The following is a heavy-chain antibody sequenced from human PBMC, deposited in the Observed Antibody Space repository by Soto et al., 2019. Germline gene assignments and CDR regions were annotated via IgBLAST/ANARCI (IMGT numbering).Heavy chain of an antibody. V-gene: IGHV4-30-2*01. Sequence: SETLSLTCAVSGGSISSGGYSWSWIRQPPGKGLEWIGYIYHSGSTYYNPSLKSRVTISVDRSKNQFSLKLSSATAADTAVYYCARVRSQPYYFDYWGQGTLVTVSS. CDR1: GGSISSGGYS. CDR2: IYHSGST. D-gene: IGHD3-10*01. CDR3: ARVRSQPYYFDY. J-gene: IGHJ4*02.